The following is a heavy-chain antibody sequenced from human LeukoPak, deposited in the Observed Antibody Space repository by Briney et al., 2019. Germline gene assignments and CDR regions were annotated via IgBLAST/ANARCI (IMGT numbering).Heavy chain of an antibody. CDR2: GYDGGSS. Sequence: PSETLSLTCNVSGGSMNHFYWSWIRQAPGKGLEWIGYGYDGGSSHYNPSLTSRVTISVDTSKKQFSLKLTSVTAADTAVYYCARDTRAFYYDGSGMKGFEYWGQGILVTVSS. CDR3: ARDTRAFYYDGSGMKGFEY. J-gene: IGHJ4*02. D-gene: IGHD3-22*01. V-gene: IGHV4-59*01. CDR1: GGSMNHFY.